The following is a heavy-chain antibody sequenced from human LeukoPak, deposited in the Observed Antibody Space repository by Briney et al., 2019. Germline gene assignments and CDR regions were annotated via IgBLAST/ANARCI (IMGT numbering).Heavy chain of an antibody. CDR3: ARGGNDYGDPVAHDAFDI. CDR2: MNPNSGNT. J-gene: IGHJ3*02. V-gene: IGHV1-8*01. CDR1: GYTFTSYD. Sequence: ASVKVSCKASGYTFTSYDINWVRQATGQGLEWMGWMNPNSGNTGYAQKFQGRVTMTRNTSISTAYMELSSLRSEDTAVYYCARGGNDYGDPVAHDAFDIWGQGTMVTVSS. D-gene: IGHD4-17*01.